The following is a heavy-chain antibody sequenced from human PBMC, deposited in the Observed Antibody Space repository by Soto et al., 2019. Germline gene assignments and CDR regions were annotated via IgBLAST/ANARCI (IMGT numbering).Heavy chain of an antibody. CDR1: GLTFSTNW. J-gene: IGHJ6*02. CDR3: ARGQVAWDV. V-gene: IGHV3-7*01. CDR2: IKQGGSEQ. Sequence: GGSLRLSCGASGLTFSTNWTSWVRRAPGKGLEWVANIKQGGSEQYYVDSVKARFTITRDDARNSVYLQMNSLRAQDTAVYYCARGQVAWDVWGQGTTVTVSS.